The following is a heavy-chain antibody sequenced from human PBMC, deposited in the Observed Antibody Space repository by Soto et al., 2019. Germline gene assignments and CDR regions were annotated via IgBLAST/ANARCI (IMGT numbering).Heavy chain of an antibody. Sequence: ASVKVSCKASGYTFTSYAMHWVRQAPGQRLEWMGWINAGNGNTKYSQKFQGRVTITRDTSASTAYMELSSLRSEDTAVYYFARAYYDYIWGSYLGAFDIWGQGTMVTVSS. D-gene: IGHD3-16*02. V-gene: IGHV1-3*01. J-gene: IGHJ3*02. CDR2: INAGNGNT. CDR3: ARAYYDYIWGSYLGAFDI. CDR1: GYTFTSYA.